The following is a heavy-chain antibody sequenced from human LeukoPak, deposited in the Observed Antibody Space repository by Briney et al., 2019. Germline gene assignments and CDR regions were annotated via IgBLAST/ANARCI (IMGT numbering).Heavy chain of an antibody. CDR2: ISSSSSYI. CDR1: GFTFSSYS. Sequence: GGSLRLSCAASGFTFSSYSMNWVRQAPGKGLEWVSSISSSSSYIYYADSVKGRFTISRDNAKNSLYLQMNSLRAEDTAAYYCARASVATMTYWYFDLWGRGTLVTVSS. D-gene: IGHD5-12*01. V-gene: IGHV3-21*01. CDR3: ARASVATMTYWYFDL. J-gene: IGHJ2*01.